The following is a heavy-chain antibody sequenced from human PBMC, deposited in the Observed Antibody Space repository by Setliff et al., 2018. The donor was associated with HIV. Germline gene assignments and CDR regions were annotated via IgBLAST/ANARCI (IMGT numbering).Heavy chain of an antibody. CDR1: GYSFSNYY. V-gene: IGHV1-2*02. J-gene: IGHJ3*02. CDR3: ARGAYYYESSGYPRDPFDI. Sequence: ASVKVSCKTSGYSFSNYYLLWVRQAPGQGLQWVGWINPNSGGTKYPQKFQGRVTMTRDTSISTAYMDLTRLRYDDTAVYYCARGAYYYESSGYPRDPFDIWGQGTMVTVSS. CDR2: INPNSGGT. D-gene: IGHD3-22*01.